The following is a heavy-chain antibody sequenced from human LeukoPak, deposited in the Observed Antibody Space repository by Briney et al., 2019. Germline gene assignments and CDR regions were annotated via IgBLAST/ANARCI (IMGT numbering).Heavy chain of an antibody. D-gene: IGHD3-22*01. J-gene: IGHJ4*02. CDR3: ATPLDYYDRSDSHQGGD. CDR1: GFTFSRHW. Sequence: GGSLRLSCAASGFTFSRHWMTWVRQAPGKGLEWVANIKHDGSEKNYVDSVKGRFTISRDNAKNSLYLQMNSLRAEDTAVYYCATPLDYYDRSDSHQGGDWGQGTLITVSS. V-gene: IGHV3-7*03. CDR2: IKHDGSEK.